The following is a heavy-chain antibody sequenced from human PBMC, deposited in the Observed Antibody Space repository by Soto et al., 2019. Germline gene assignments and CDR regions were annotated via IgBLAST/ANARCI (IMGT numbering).Heavy chain of an antibody. D-gene: IGHD3-22*01. CDR2: IYYSGST. CDR3: ARDRWYYDSSGYPWYYGMDV. Sequence: SETLSLTCTVSGGSISSYYWSWIRQPPGKGLEWIGYIYYSGSTNYNPSLKSRVTVSVDTSKNQFSLKLSSVTAADTAVYYCARDRWYYDSSGYPWYYGMDVWGQGTTVTVS. J-gene: IGHJ6*02. V-gene: IGHV4-59*01. CDR1: GGSISSYY.